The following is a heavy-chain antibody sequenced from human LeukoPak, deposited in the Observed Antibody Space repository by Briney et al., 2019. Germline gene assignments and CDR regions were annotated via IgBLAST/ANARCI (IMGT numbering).Heavy chain of an antibody. J-gene: IGHJ5*02. D-gene: IGHD2-15*01. CDR3: ASTLGYRFNWFDP. CDR1: GGSISSYY. V-gene: IGHV4-59*01. CDR2: IYYSGST. Sequence: SETLSLTCTVSGGSISSYYWSWIRQPPGKGLEWIGYIYYSGSTNYNPSLKSRVTISVDTSKNQFSLKLSSVTAADTAVYYCASTLGYRFNWFDPWGQGTLVTVSS.